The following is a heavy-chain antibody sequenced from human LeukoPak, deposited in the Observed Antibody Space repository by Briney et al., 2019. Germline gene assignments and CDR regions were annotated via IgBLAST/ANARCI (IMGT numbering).Heavy chain of an antibody. CDR1: LDTFTGYA. V-gene: IGHV1-69*04. CDR2: IIPILGIA. J-gene: IGHJ5*01. D-gene: IGHD2-2*01. Sequence: SAKVSCKDSLDTFTGYAISWVRETLQERREWMGRIIPILGIANYAQKFQGRVSLTADKSTSTAYMKVSSVRSGDTAVYFCEVVVVLFSGNSCTQRCEDSSG. CDR3: EVVVVLFSGNSCTQRCEDS.